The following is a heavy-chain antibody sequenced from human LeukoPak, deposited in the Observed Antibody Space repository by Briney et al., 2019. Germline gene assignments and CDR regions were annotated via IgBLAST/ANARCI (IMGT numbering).Heavy chain of an antibody. CDR1: GFTFSTYE. V-gene: IGHV3-48*03. D-gene: IGHD3-9*01. Sequence: GGSLRLSCAASGFTFSTYEMNWVRQAPGKGLEWVSYISSSGNTIYYADSVKGRFTISRDNAKNSLYLQMNSLRAEDTAVYYCARVDYDILTASRTPDYWGQGTLVTVSS. CDR3: ARVDYDILTASRTPDY. CDR2: ISSSGNTI. J-gene: IGHJ4*02.